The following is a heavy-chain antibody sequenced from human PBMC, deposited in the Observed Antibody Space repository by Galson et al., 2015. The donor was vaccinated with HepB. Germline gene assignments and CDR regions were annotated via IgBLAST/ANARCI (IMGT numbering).Heavy chain of an antibody. D-gene: IGHD3-3*02. V-gene: IGHV3-74*01. J-gene: IGHJ4*02. CDR1: RFSLTNFW. CDR2: ISSDGRTT. CDR3: TRVKEGLAGSFDY. Sequence: SLRLSCAASRFSLTNFWMHWVRQAPGKGLEWVSRISSDGRTTNYADAVKGRFTISRDNAKNTLYLRLNSLRVDDTAVYYCTRVKEGLAGSFDYWGQGTLVTVSS.